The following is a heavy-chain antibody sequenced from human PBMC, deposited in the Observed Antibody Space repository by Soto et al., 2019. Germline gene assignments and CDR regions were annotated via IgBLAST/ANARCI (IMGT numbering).Heavy chain of an antibody. CDR2: IIPIFGTA. CDR1: GGTFSSYA. D-gene: IGHD2-2*01. CDR3: ARRDCISTSCYYYYYYGMDV. V-gene: IGHV1-69*12. J-gene: IGHJ6*02. Sequence: QVQLVQSGAEVKKPGSSVKVSCKASGGTFSSYAISWVRQAPGQGLEWMGGIIPIFGTANYAQKFQGRVTITGDESTSTAYMELSSLRSEDTAVYYCARRDCISTSCYYYYYYGMDVWGQGTTVTVSS.